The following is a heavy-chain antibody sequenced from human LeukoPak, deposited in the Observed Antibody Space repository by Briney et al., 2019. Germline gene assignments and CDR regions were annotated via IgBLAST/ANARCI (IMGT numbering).Heavy chain of an antibody. D-gene: IGHD3-16*01. CDR2: INHNGNVN. J-gene: IGHJ6*02. V-gene: IGHV3-7*03. Sequence: GGSLRLSCAASGFTFSSYWMNWARQAPGKGLEWVASINHNGNVNYYADSVKGRFTISRDNAKNSLYLQMSKLRAEDTAVYFCARGGGLDVWGQGATVTVSS. CDR3: ARGGGLDV. CDR1: GFTFSSYW.